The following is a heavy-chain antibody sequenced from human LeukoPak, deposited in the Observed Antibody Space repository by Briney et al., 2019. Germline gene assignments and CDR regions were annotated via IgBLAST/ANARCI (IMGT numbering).Heavy chain of an antibody. J-gene: IGHJ5*02. Sequence: SETLSLTCAVYGGSFGGYYWSWISQPPGKGLEWIGEINHSGSTNYNPSLKSRVTISVDTSKNQFSLKLSSVTAADTAVYYCAREGFCTNGVCLPPPSAFWFDPWGQGTLVTVSS. D-gene: IGHD2-8*01. CDR3: AREGFCTNGVCLPPPSAFWFDP. V-gene: IGHV4-34*01. CDR2: INHSGST. CDR1: GGSFGGYY.